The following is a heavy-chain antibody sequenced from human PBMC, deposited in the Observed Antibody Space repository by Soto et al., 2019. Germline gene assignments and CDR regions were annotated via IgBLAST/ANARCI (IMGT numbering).Heavy chain of an antibody. CDR3: ASCSGNYCTFAY. V-gene: IGHV4-38-2*01. CDR2: MYHTGSA. CDR1: GYSISSDYY. Sequence: PSETLSLTCAVSGYSISSDYYWGCMRQPPGKGLEWIGSMYHTGSAYYNPSLKSRITLSVDTSKNQFSLKVSSVTAADTAVYYCASCSGNYCTFAYWGQGTLVTVSS. J-gene: IGHJ4*02. D-gene: IGHD1-26*01.